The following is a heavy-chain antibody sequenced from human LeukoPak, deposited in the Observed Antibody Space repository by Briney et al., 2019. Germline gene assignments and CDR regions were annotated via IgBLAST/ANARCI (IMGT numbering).Heavy chain of an antibody. CDR3: ASLGAIQYDAFDI. CDR2: IKQDGSEK. Sequence: GRSLRLSCAASGFTFSSYAMSWVRQAPGKGLEWVANIKQDGSEKYYVDSVKGRFTISRDNAKNSLYLQMNSLRAEDTAVYYCASLGAIQYDAFDIWGQGTMVTVSS. V-gene: IGHV3-7*01. D-gene: IGHD1-26*01. J-gene: IGHJ3*02. CDR1: GFTFSSYA.